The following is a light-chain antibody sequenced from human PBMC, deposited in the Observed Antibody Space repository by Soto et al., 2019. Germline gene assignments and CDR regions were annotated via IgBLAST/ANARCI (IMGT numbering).Light chain of an antibody. V-gene: IGKV1-27*01. J-gene: IGKJ1*01. CDR2: AAS. CDR3: QKYNSAPT. CDR1: QGISNY. Sequence: DIQMTQSPSSLSASVGDRVTITCRASQGISNYLAWYQQKPGKVPKLLIYAASTLQSGVPSRFSGSGSGTDFTLTISSLHPEDVATYYCQKYNSAPTFGQGTKVEIK.